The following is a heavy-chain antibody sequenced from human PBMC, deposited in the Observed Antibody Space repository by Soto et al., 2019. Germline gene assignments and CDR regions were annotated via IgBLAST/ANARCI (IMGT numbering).Heavy chain of an antibody. D-gene: IGHD1-26*01. V-gene: IGHV1-58*01. Sequence: SVKVSCKASGFDFGSFGVQFLRQTRGRGLEWIGWIVVVSGSTNYARHFQGRVAISRDMSSSTAYLDLYDLKSDDTAVYFCSADHPHMAMGWPVWGQGTTVTVSS. CDR3: SADHPHMAMGWPV. CDR2: IVVVSGST. CDR1: GFDFGSFG. J-gene: IGHJ6*02.